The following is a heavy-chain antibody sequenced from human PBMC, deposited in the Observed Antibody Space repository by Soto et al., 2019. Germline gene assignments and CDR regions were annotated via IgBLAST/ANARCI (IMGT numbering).Heavy chain of an antibody. V-gene: IGHV1-69*13. CDR2: IVPIFGTA. CDR3: ASPRSDYDILTGYFDY. Sequence: SVKVSCKASGGTFSSYAISWVRQAPGQGLEWMGGIVPIFGTANYAQKFQGRVTITADESTSTAYMELSSLRSEDTAVYYCASPRSDYDILTGYFDYWGQGTLVTV. CDR1: GGTFSSYA. J-gene: IGHJ4*02. D-gene: IGHD3-9*01.